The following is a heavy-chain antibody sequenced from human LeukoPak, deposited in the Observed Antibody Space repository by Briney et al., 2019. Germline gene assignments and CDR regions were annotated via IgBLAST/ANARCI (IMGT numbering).Heavy chain of an antibody. D-gene: IGHD3-10*02. J-gene: IGHJ3*02. CDR3: ARKEAMLAVPDHAFDI. V-gene: IGHV4-4*07. CDR1: GGSISSYY. CDR2: IYTSGST. Sequence: PSETLSLTCTVSGGSISSYYWSWIRQPAGKGLEWIGRIYTSGSTNYNPSLKSRVTISVDTSKNQFSLKLSSVTAADTAVYYCARKEAMLAVPDHAFDIWGQGTMVTVSS.